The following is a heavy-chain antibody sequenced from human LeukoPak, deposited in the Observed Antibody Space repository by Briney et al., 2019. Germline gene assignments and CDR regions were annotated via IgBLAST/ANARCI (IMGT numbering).Heavy chain of an antibody. J-gene: IGHJ6*03. Sequence: PSETLSLTCTVSGGSISSYYWSWIRQPPGKGLEWIGYIYYSGSTNYDPSLKSRVTISGDTSKNQFSLKLSSVTAADTAVYYCARGGYSGYDSVYYMDVWGKGTTVTVSS. D-gene: IGHD5-12*01. CDR2: IYYSGST. CDR3: ARGGYSGYDSVYYMDV. CDR1: GGSISSYY. V-gene: IGHV4-59*01.